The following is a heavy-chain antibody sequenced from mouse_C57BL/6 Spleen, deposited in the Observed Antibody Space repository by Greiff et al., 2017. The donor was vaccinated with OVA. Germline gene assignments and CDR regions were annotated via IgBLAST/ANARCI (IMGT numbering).Heavy chain of an antibody. J-gene: IGHJ2*01. V-gene: IGHV5-4*03. CDR2: ISDGGSYT. CDR3: ARGALNWYYFDY. CDR1: GFTFSSYA. Sequence: EVKLVESGGGLVKPGGSLKLSCAASGFTFSSYAMSWVRQTPEKRLEWVATISDGGSYTYYPDNVKGRFTISRDNAKNNLYLQMSHLKSEDTAMYYCARGALNWYYFDYWGQGTTLTVSS. D-gene: IGHD4-1*01.